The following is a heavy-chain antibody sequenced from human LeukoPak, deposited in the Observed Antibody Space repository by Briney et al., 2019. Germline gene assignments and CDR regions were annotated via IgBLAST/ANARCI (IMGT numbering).Heavy chain of an antibody. J-gene: IGHJ4*02. CDR1: GFTVSSNY. CDR2: ISGGGGST. V-gene: IGHV3-23*01. CDR3: AQASYYYDSSGYYYVLDH. D-gene: IGHD3-22*01. Sequence: GGSLRLSCAASGFTVSSNYMSWVRQAPGKGLEWVSAISGGGGSTYYADSVKGRFTISRDNSKNTLYLQMNSLRAEDTAIYYCAQASYYYDSSGYYYVLDHWGQGTLVTVSS.